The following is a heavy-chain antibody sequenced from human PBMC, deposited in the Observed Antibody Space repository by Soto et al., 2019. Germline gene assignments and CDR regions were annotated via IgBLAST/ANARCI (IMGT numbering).Heavy chain of an antibody. D-gene: IGHD3-3*01. Sequence: QVQLVESGGGVVQPGRSLRLSCAASGFTFNNYGMHWVRQAPGKGLEWVAVISYHGNNKYYADSVKGRFTVSRDNSKNTRYLQMSSLRTEDTAVYYCAKGFLEWLLYFPWFDPRGQGTLVTVSS. J-gene: IGHJ5*02. CDR3: AKGFLEWLLYFPWFDP. V-gene: IGHV3-30*18. CDR1: GFTFNNYG. CDR2: ISYHGNNK.